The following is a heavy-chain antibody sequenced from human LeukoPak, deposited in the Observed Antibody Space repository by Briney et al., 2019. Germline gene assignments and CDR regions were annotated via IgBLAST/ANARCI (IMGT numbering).Heavy chain of an antibody. V-gene: IGHV3-23*01. J-gene: IGHJ4*02. D-gene: IGHD7-27*01. CDR2: ISGSGGDT. CDR1: GFTFSSYA. Sequence: HAGGSLRLSCAASGFTFSSYAMSWVRQAPGKGLEWVSTISGSGGDTYYADSVKGRFTVSRDNSKDTLHLQMNGLRAEDTALYYCAKELGILHTYYFDYWGQGTLVTVSS. CDR3: AKELGILHTYYFDY.